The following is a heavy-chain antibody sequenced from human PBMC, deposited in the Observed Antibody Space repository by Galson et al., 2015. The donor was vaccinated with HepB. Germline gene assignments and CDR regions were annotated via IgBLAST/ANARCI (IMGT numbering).Heavy chain of an antibody. D-gene: IGHD6-13*01. Sequence: LRLSCAASGFTFSSYGMHWVRQAPGKGLEWVAVISYDGSNKYYADSVKGRFTISRDNSKNTLYLQMNSLRAEDTAVYYCAKHSSTDWFDPWGQGTLVTVSS. V-gene: IGHV3-30*18. CDR2: ISYDGSNK. J-gene: IGHJ5*02. CDR1: GFTFSSYG. CDR3: AKHSSTDWFDP.